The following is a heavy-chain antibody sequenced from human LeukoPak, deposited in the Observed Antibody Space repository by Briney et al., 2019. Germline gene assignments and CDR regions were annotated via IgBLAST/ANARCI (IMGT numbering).Heavy chain of an antibody. V-gene: IGHV4-38-2*01. J-gene: IGHJ4*02. CDR1: GYSISSGYY. CDR2: IYHSGST. CDR3: ARVGRYYYDSSGYYRIDY. D-gene: IGHD3-22*01. Sequence: PSETLSLTCAVSGYSISSGYYWGRIRQPPGRGLEWIGSIYHSGSTYYNPSLKSRVTISVDTSKNQFSLRLSSVTAADTAVYYCARVGRYYYDSSGYYRIDYWGQGTLVTVSS.